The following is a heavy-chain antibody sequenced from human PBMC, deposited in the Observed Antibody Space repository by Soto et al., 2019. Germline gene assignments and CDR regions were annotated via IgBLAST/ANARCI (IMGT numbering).Heavy chain of an antibody. CDR1: GYTFTSYG. CDR3: ASVRPSRIAAAGLFMDV. D-gene: IGHD6-13*01. Sequence: ASVKVSCKASGYTFTSYGISWVRQAPGQRLEWMGWISAYNGNTNYAQKLQGRATMPTDTSTSTAYMELRSLRSDDTAVFYCASVRPSRIAAAGLFMDVWGQGTTVTVSS. V-gene: IGHV1-18*01. J-gene: IGHJ6*02. CDR2: ISAYNGNT.